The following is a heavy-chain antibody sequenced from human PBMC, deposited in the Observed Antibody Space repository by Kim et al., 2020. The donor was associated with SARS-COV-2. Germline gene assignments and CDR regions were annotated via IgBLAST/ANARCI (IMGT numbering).Heavy chain of an antibody. J-gene: IGHJ4*02. V-gene: IGHV4-34*01. CDR1: GGSFSGYY. CDR3: ARLKGQLLSSSFSGFDY. Sequence: SETLSLTCAVYGGSFSGYYWSWIRQPPGKGLEWIGEINHSGSTNYNPSLKSRVTISVDTSKNQFSLKLSSVTAADTAVYYCARLKGQLLSSSFSGFDYWGQGTLVTVSS. D-gene: IGHD2-2*01. CDR2: INHSGST.